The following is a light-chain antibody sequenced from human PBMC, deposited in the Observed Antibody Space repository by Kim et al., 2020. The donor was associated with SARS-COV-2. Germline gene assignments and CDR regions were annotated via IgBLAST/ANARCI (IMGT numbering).Light chain of an antibody. Sequence: SQGERATLSCRASQSLSNSYLAWYQQTPGQAPRLLIYGASSRATGIPDRFSGSGSGADFTLTISRLEPEDFAVYYCQQYGSSPRTFGQGTKVDIK. CDR2: GAS. CDR1: QSLSNSY. CDR3: QQYGSSPRT. J-gene: IGKJ1*01. V-gene: IGKV3-20*01.